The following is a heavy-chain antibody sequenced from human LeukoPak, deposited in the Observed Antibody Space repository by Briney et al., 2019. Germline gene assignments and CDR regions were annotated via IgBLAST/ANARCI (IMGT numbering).Heavy chain of an antibody. J-gene: IGHJ4*02. CDR2: ISAYNGNT. Sequence: ASVTVSCKASGYTFTSYGISWVRQAPGQGLEWMGWISAYNGNTNYAQKLQGRVTMTTDTSTSTAYMELRSLRSDDTAVYYCASEYYDFWSGYSSNFDYWGQGTLVTVSS. D-gene: IGHD3-3*01. CDR1: GYTFTSYG. CDR3: ASEYYDFWSGYSSNFDY. V-gene: IGHV1-18*01.